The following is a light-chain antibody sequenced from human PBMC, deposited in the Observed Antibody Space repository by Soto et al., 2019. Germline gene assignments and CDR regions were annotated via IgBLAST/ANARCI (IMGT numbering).Light chain of an antibody. V-gene: IGKV3-20*01. CDR3: QQYGTSPWM. CDR2: IAS. CDR1: QSVRSDY. J-gene: IGKJ1*01. Sequence: EIGLTQTPGTLSLSPGERATLSCRASQSVRSDYVAWYQQKPGQAPRLLIYIASNRAPGIPDRFSGSGSGTDFTLTISRLEPEDFAVYYCQQYGTSPWMFGQGSKVEIK.